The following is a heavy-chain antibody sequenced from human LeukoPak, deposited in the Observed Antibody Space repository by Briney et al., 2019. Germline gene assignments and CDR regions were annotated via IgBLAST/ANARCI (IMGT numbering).Heavy chain of an antibody. Sequence: GGSLRLSCAASGFTFSSYGMHWVRQAPGKGLEWVAVISYDGSNKYYADSVKGRFTISRDNSKNTLYLQMNSLRAEDTAVYYCARDPIQISYGMDVWGQGTTVTVSS. J-gene: IGHJ6*02. D-gene: IGHD5-18*01. CDR1: GFTFSSYG. CDR3: ARDPIQISYGMDV. V-gene: IGHV3-30*03. CDR2: ISYDGSNK.